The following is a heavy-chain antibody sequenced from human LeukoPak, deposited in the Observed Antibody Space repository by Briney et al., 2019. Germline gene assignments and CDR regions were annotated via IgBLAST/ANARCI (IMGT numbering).Heavy chain of an antibody. J-gene: IGHJ3*02. Sequence: SGGSLRLSCAASGFTFSNYYMSWIRQAPGKGLVWVSYISSRSSNKYYADSVKGRFTISRDNAKNSLYLQMSSLRAEDTAIYYCAREGWDLNALDIWGQGTMVTVSP. D-gene: IGHD1-26*01. CDR3: AREGWDLNALDI. CDR2: ISSRSSNK. CDR1: GFTFSNYY. V-gene: IGHV3-11*04.